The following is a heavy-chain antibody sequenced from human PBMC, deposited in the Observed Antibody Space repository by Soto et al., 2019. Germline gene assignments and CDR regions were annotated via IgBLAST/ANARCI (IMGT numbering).Heavy chain of an antibody. J-gene: IGHJ5*02. Sequence: PGGSLRLSCAASGFTFSSYGMHWVRQAPGKGLEWVAVISYDGSNKYYADSVKGRFTISRDNSKNTLYLQMNSLRAEDTAVYYCAKGPMVRGVITLNWLDPWGQGTLVTLSS. CDR1: GFTFSSYG. D-gene: IGHD3-10*01. V-gene: IGHV3-30*18. CDR2: ISYDGSNK. CDR3: AKGPMVRGVITLNWLDP.